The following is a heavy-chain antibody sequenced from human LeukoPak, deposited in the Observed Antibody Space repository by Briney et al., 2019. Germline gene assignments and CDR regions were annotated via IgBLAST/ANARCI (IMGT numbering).Heavy chain of an antibody. CDR3: ARDPNYYDSSGYGY. J-gene: IGHJ4*02. Sequence: PPGGSLRLSCAASGFTFSSYGMHWVRQAPGKGLEWVAVISYDGSNKYYADSVKGRFTISRDNSKNTLYLQMNSLRAEDTAVYYCARDPNYYDSSGYGYWGQGTLVTVSS. CDR2: ISYDGSNK. CDR1: GFTFSSYG. V-gene: IGHV3-30*03. D-gene: IGHD3-22*01.